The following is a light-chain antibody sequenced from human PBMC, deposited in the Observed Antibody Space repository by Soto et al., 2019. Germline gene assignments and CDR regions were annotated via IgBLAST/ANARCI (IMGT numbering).Light chain of an antibody. V-gene: IGKV3-15*01. J-gene: IGKJ4*01. CDR1: QSVSSN. Sequence: EIVMTQSPATLSVSPGEIATLSFSASQSVSSNLAWYQQKPGQAPRLLIYGASTRATGIPARFSGSGSGTEFTLTISRLEPEDFAVYYCQQYGSSPLTFGGGTKVDIK. CDR3: QQYGSSPLT. CDR2: GAS.